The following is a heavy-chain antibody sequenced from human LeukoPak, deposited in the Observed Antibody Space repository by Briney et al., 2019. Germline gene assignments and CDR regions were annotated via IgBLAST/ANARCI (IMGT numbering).Heavy chain of an antibody. CDR1: GGSISSYY. CDR2: IYYSGST. Sequence: SETLSLTCTVSGGSISSYYWGWIRQPPGKGLEWIGSIYYSGSTYYNPSLKSRVTISVDTSKNQVSLKLSSVTAADTAVYYCARLGFGLYDYWGQGTLVTVSS. D-gene: IGHD2/OR15-2a*01. J-gene: IGHJ4*02. V-gene: IGHV4-39*01. CDR3: ARLGFGLYDY.